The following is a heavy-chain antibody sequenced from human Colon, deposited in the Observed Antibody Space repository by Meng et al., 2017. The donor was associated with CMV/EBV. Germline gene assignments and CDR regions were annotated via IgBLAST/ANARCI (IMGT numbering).Heavy chain of an antibody. V-gene: IGHV4-34*01. CDR3: ARAAILDY. J-gene: IGHJ4*02. CDR1: CGSFSGYY. Sequence: PLSLTCAVYCGSFSGYYWGWIRQPPGKGLEWIGEINHSGSTNYNPSLKSRVTISVDTSKNQFSLKLSSVTAADTAVYYCARAAILDYWGQGTLVTVSS. CDR2: INHSGST. D-gene: IGHD2-2*02.